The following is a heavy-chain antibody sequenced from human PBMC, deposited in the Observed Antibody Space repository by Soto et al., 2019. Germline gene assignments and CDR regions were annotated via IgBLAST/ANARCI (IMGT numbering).Heavy chain of an antibody. V-gene: IGHV2-5*02. CDR2: IYWDDDK. CDR1: GFSLSTRGVG. J-gene: IGHJ4*02. Sequence: QITLKESGPTLVKPTQTLTLTCTFSGFSLSTRGVGVGWIRQPPGKALEWLALIYWDDDKRYSPSLKSRLTITKDTSKNHVVLTMTNMDPVDTATYYCAHRYYDSSGYPPAYYFDYWGQGTLVTVCS. CDR3: AHRYYDSSGYPPAYYFDY. D-gene: IGHD3-22*01.